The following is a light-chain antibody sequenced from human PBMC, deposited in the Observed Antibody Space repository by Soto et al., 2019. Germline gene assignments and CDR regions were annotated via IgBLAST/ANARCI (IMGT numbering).Light chain of an antibody. V-gene: IGLV2-14*01. J-gene: IGLJ7*01. Sequence: QSVLTQPASVSGSPGQSITISCTGTSSDVGGYNYVSWYQQHPGKAPKLMIYEVSNRPSGVSNRFSGSKSGNTASLTISGPQAEGGAYYSSTSYKSSSTLFGGGTQLPVL. CDR2: EVS. CDR1: SSDVGGYNY. CDR3: TSYKSSSTL.